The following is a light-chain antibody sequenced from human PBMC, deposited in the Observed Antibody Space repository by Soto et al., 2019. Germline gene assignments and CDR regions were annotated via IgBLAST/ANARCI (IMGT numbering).Light chain of an antibody. Sequence: QSALTQPASVSGSPGQSITISCTGTSSDVGGYHYVSWYQQHPGKAPKLMIYDVSNRPSGVSNRFSGSKSGNTAYLTISGLQAEDEADYYCSSYTSSSKVFGTGTKLTVL. J-gene: IGLJ1*01. CDR3: SSYTSSSKV. CDR2: DVS. CDR1: SSDVGGYHY. V-gene: IGLV2-14*01.